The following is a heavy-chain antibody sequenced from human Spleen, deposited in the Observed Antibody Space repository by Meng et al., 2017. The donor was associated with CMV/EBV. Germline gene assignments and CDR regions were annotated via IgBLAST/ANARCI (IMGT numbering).Heavy chain of an antibody. Sequence: ASVKVSCKASGGTFSSFVISWVRQAPRQGLEWMGWISAYNGNTNYAQKLQGRVTMTTDTSTSTAYMELRSLRSDDTAVYYCARDSITVTISLYYFDYWGQGTPVTVSS. V-gene: IGHV1-18*01. CDR1: GGTFSSFV. J-gene: IGHJ4*02. CDR3: ARDSITVTISLYYFDY. CDR2: ISAYNGNT. D-gene: IGHD4-11*01.